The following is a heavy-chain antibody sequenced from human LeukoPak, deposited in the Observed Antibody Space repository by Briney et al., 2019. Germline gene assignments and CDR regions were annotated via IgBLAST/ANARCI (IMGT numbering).Heavy chain of an antibody. V-gene: IGHV3-33*01. CDR2: IWNDGSNK. CDR3: ARPSGTWGAFDI. D-gene: IGHD1-7*01. CDR1: GFTFSIYG. J-gene: IGHJ3*02. Sequence: PGRSLRLSCAASGFTFSIYGMHWVRQAPGKGLEWVAVIWNDGSNKYYADSVKGRFTISRDNSKNTLYLQMNSLRFEDTAVYYCARPSGTWGAFDIWGQGTMVTVSS.